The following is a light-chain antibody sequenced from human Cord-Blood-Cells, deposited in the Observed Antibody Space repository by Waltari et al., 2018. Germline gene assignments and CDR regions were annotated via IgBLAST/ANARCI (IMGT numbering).Light chain of an antibody. CDR3: SSYTSGSVV. J-gene: IGLJ2*01. CDR2: DVS. V-gene: IGLV2-14*01. Sequence: QSALTQPASVSGSPGQSITISCTGTSSDVGGYNYVSWYQQHPGNAPKLMIYDVSKRPPGVSNRFAGYKSGNTTSLSSSGLQAEDEADYYCSSYTSGSVVFGGGTKLTVL. CDR1: SSDVGGYNY.